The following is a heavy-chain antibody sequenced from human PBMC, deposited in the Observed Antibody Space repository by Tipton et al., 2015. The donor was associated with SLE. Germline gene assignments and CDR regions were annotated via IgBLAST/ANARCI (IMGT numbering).Heavy chain of an antibody. CDR3: ARVGYSGTSPYYYYYMDV. CDR1: DDSFSTYY. Sequence: TLSLTCTVSDDSFSTYYWRWIRQPPGGGLGWIGYIYYSGSTNYNPSLQSRVTISVATSNNQFSLNLSSVTAADTAIYYCARVGYSGTSPYYYYYMDVWGKGTTVTVSS. D-gene: IGHD1-26*01. J-gene: IGHJ6*03. V-gene: IGHV4-59*01. CDR2: IYYSGST.